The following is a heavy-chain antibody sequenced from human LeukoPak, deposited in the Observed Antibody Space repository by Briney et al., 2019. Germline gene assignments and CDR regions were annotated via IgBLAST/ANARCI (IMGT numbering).Heavy chain of an antibody. J-gene: IGHJ4*02. D-gene: IGHD3-22*01. V-gene: IGHV4-34*01. CDR3: ATYRNYYDSSGYYYPAPFDY. CDR1: GGSFSGYY. CDR2: INHSGST. Sequence: SETLSLTCAVYGGSFSGYYWSWIRQPPGKGLEWIGEINHSGSTNYNPSLKSRVTISVDTSKNQFSLKLSSVTAADTAVYYCATYRNYYDSSGYYYPAPFDYWGQGTLVTVSS.